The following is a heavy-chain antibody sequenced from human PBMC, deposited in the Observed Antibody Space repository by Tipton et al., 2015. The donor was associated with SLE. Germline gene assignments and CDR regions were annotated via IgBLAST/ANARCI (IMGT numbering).Heavy chain of an antibody. D-gene: IGHD2-15*01. Sequence: TLSLTCTVSGVSISTYYWSWIRQPPGKGLEWIGYSYYSGSTNCNPSLQSRVTISVDTSKNQFSLKLSSVTAADTAVYYCARAEGSWDAFDIWGQGTMVTVSS. CDR1: GVSISTYY. CDR3: ARAEGSWDAFDI. CDR2: SYYSGST. V-gene: IGHV4-59*01. J-gene: IGHJ3*02.